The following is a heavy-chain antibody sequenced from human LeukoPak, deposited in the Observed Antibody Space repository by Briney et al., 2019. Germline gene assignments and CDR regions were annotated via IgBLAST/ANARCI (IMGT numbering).Heavy chain of an antibody. V-gene: IGHV4-38-2*02. D-gene: IGHD5-18*01. Sequence: SETLSLTCAVSGYSISSGYYWGWIRQPPGKGLEWIGSIYHSGSTYYNPSLKSRVTISVDTSKNQFSLKLSSVTAADTAVYYCARDIDGYGYSFDYWGQGTLVTVSS. CDR1: GYSISSGYY. J-gene: IGHJ4*02. CDR2: IYHSGST. CDR3: ARDIDGYGYSFDY.